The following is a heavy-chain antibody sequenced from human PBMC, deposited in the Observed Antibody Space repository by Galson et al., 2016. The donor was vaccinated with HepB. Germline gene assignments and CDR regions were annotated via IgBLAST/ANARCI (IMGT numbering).Heavy chain of an antibody. J-gene: IGHJ6*02. V-gene: IGHV7-4-1*02. CDR1: GYTFTNYA. CDR3: ARDQSGHRSSSSCYSVYGMDV. Sequence: CKASGYTFTNYAMNWVRQAPGQGLEWMGWINTNTGKPTYAQGFTGRFVFSLDTSVSTAYLQISSLKAEDTAVYYCARDQSGHRSSSSCYSVYGMDVWGQGTTVTVSS. CDR2: INTNTGKP. D-gene: IGHD2-2*01.